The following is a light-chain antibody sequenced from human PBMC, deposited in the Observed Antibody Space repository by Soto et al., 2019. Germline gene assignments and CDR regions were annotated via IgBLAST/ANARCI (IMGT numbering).Light chain of an antibody. CDR1: QSVSSN. V-gene: IGKV3-15*01. J-gene: IGKJ5*01. CDR3: QQYNNWPPIT. Sequence: EILMTQSRASLSLSPGEISTPSCRSSQSVSSNLAWYQQKPGQAPRLLIYGASTRATGIPARFSGSGSGTEFTLTISSLQSEDFAVYYCQQYNNWPPITFGQGTRLEIK. CDR2: GAS.